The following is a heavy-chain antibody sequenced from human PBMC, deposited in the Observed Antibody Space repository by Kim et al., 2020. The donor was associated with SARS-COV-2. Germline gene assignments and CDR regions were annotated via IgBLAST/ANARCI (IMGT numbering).Heavy chain of an antibody. CDR3: ARNKRWAGYYSYGLDV. D-gene: IGHD6-19*01. CDR2: IKSDGTTT. J-gene: IGHJ6*01. CDR1: GFNISSYW. V-gene: IGHV3-74*01. Sequence: GGSLRLSCAASGFNISSYWMHWVRQAPGKGLVWVSHIKSDGTTTSYADSVQGRFTISRDNAKNTLYLQMHSLRAEDSAVYYCARNKRWAGYYSYGLDVWG.